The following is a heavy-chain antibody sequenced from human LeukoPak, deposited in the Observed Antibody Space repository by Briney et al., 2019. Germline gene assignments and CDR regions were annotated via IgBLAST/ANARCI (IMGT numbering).Heavy chain of an antibody. Sequence: SETLSLTCTVSGGSISSYYWSWIRQPAGKGLEWIGRIYTSGSTNYNPSLKSRVTMSVDTSKNQFSLKLSSVTAADTAVYYCARDGSAPSIAVAYWYFDLWGRGTLVTVSS. J-gene: IGHJ2*01. CDR2: IYTSGST. CDR3: ARDGSAPSIAVAYWYFDL. V-gene: IGHV4-4*07. D-gene: IGHD6-19*01. CDR1: GGSISSYY.